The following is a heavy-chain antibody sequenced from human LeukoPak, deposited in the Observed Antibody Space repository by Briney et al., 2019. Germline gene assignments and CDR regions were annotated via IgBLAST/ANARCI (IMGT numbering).Heavy chain of an antibody. Sequence: GESLRISCKGSGYSFTSYWIGWVRPMPGKGLEWMGIIYPGDSDTRYSPSFQGQVTISADKSISTAYLQWSSLKASDTAMYYCARRGIVGALPHDAFDIWGQGTMVTVSS. CDR3: ARRGIVGALPHDAFDI. CDR1: GYSFTSYW. J-gene: IGHJ3*02. CDR2: IYPGDSDT. D-gene: IGHD1-26*01. V-gene: IGHV5-51*01.